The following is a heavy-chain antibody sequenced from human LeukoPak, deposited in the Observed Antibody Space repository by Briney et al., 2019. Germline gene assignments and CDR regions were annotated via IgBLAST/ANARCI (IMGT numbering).Heavy chain of an antibody. CDR3: AKRAVAGTSGSRYFDY. V-gene: IGHV3-23*01. CDR1: GFTFSSYA. Sequence: PGGSLRLSCAASGFTFSSYAMSWVRQAPGKGLEWVSAISGSGGSTYYADSVKGRFTISRGNSKNTLYLQMNSLRAEDTAVYYCAKRAVAGTSGSRYFDYWGLGTLVTVSS. J-gene: IGHJ4*02. D-gene: IGHD6-19*01. CDR2: ISGSGGST.